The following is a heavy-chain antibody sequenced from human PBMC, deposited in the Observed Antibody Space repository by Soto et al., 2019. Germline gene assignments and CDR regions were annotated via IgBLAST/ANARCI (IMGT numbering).Heavy chain of an antibody. CDR3: ARPLWRDDYNWGYFDL. V-gene: IGHV3-30-3*01. CDR1: GFTFSSYA. Sequence: QVQLVESGGGVVQPGRSLRLSCAAFGFTFSSYAMHWVRQAPGKGLEWVAVISYDGSNKYYADSVKGGFTISRDNSKTTRYLQMNSLRLEDTAVYYCARPLWRDDYNWGYFDLWGRGTLVPVSS. CDR2: ISYDGSNK. J-gene: IGHJ2*01. D-gene: IGHD4-4*01.